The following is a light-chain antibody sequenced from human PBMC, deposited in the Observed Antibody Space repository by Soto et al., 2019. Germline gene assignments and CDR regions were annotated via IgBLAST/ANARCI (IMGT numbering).Light chain of an antibody. CDR3: CSYAGSSTPYV. V-gene: IGLV2-23*01. J-gene: IGLJ1*01. CDR2: EGS. Sequence: QSALTQPASVSGSPGQSITISCTGTSSDVGSYNLVSWYQQHPGKAPKLMIYEGSKRPLGISNRFSGSKSGNTASLTISGLQAEYGADYYCCSYAGSSTPYVFGTGTKVTVL. CDR1: SSDVGSYNL.